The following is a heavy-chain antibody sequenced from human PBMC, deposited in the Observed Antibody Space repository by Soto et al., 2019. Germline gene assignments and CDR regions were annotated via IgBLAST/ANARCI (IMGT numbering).Heavy chain of an antibody. Sequence: QVQLVESGGGVVQPGRSLRLSCAASGFTFSSYGMHWVRQAPGKGLEWVAVISYDGSNKYYADSVKGRFTISRDNSKNTLELQMDSLRAEDTAVYYCAKEAGGFDYWGQGTLVTVSS. J-gene: IGHJ4*02. CDR3: AKEAGGFDY. D-gene: IGHD3-16*01. CDR2: ISYDGSNK. CDR1: GFTFSSYG. V-gene: IGHV3-30*18.